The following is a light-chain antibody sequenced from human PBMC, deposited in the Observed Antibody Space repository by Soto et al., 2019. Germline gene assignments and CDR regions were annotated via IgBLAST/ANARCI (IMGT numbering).Light chain of an antibody. J-gene: IGKJ5*01. V-gene: IGKV3-20*01. CDR2: GAS. CDR3: QQSGSSST. CDR1: QSFSSTY. Sequence: EVVLTQSPGTLSFSPGERSTLSCRSSQSFSSTYLAWYQQKPGQAPRLLIYGASIRATGIPDRFSGSGSGTDFALTISRLEPEDFAVYYCQQSGSSSTFGLGTRLEIK.